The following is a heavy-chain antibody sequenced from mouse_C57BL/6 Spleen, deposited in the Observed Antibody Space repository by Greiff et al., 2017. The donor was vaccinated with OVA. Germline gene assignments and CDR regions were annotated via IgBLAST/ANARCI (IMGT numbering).Heavy chain of an antibody. V-gene: IGHV1-82*01. J-gene: IGHJ2*01. Sequence: VKLLESGPELVKPGASVKISCKASGYAFSSSWMNWVKQRPGKGLEWIGRIYPGDGDTNYNGKFKGKATLTADKSSSTAYMQLSSLTSEDSAVYFCARSTITLYFDYWGQGTTLTVSS. CDR2: IYPGDGDT. D-gene: IGHD1-1*01. CDR1: GYAFSSSW. CDR3: ARSTITLYFDY.